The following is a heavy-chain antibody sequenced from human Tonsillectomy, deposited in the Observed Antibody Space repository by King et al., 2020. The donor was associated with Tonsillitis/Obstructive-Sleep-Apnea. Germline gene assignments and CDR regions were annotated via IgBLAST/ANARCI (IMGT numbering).Heavy chain of an antibody. V-gene: IGHV3-66*04. J-gene: IGHJ4*02. Sequence: VQLVESGGGLVQPGGSLRLSCVASGFSVSSDFLNWVRQAPGEGLEWVSVLYTGGSTDHAESVKGRFTISRDNSKNTFFLQMNMLRAEDTAVYYCARQRYDDYVLDFWGQGTLVTVSS. D-gene: IGHD4-17*01. CDR2: LYTGGST. CDR3: ARQRYDDYVLDF. CDR1: GFSVSSDF.